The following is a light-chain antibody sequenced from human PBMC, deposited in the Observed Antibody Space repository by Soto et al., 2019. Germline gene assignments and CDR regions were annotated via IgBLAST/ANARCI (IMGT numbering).Light chain of an antibody. J-gene: IGKJ1*01. V-gene: IGKV2D-29*01. CDR1: QSLLYSDGTTY. Sequence: DIVMTQTPLSLSVTPGQPASISCKSRQSLLYSDGTTYLYWYLQKPGQPPQLLIFEVSNRFSGVPDRFTVSGSGTDFTLEISRVEAEDVGVYYCMQGIEVPWTFGQGTKVEIK. CDR2: EVS. CDR3: MQGIEVPWT.